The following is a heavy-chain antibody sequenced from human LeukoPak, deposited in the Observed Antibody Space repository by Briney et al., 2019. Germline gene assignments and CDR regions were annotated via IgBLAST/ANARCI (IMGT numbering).Heavy chain of an antibody. V-gene: IGHV4-59*01. CDR3: AGSPYSSVWYYFDY. Sequence: SETQSLTCTVSGGSISSYYWSWIRQPPGKGLEWIGYIYYSGSTNYNPSLKSRVTISVDTSKNQFSLKLSSVTAADTAVYYCAGSPYSSVWYYFDYWGRGTLVSVS. CDR1: GGSISSYY. J-gene: IGHJ4*02. D-gene: IGHD6-19*01. CDR2: IYYSGST.